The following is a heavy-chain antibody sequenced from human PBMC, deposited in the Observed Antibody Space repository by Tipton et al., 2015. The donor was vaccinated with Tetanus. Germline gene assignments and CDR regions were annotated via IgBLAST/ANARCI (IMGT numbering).Heavy chain of an antibody. CDR1: GFTFSSYA. J-gene: IGHJ4*02. CDR2: ISSSSNYI. V-gene: IGHV3-21*01. Sequence: VQLVQSGGGVVQPGRSLRLSCAASGFTFSSYAMHWVRQAPGKGLEWVSSISSSSNYIYYTDSVKGRFTISRDNAKNSLYLQMDSLTAEDTAVYFCARDPTAVTAMPYYFDYWGQGTLVTVSS. CDR3: ARDPTAVTAMPYYFDY. D-gene: IGHD2-21*02.